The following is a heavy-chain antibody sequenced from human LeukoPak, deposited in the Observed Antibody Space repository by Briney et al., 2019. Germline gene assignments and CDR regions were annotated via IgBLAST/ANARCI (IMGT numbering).Heavy chain of an antibody. CDR1: GFTFSSYA. V-gene: IGHV3-23*01. CDR3: AKLVSIFGVTFDY. Sequence: GGSLRLSCAASGFTFSSYAMSGVRQAPGKGLEWVSAISGSGGSTYYADSVKGRFTISRDNSKSTLYLQMNSLRAEDTAVYYCAKLVSIFGVTFDYWGQGTLVTVSS. CDR2: ISGSGGST. D-gene: IGHD3-3*01. J-gene: IGHJ4*02.